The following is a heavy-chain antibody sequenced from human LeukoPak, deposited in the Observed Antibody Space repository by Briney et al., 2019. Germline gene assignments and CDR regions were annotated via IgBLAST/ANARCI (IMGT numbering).Heavy chain of an antibody. CDR3: ARLTSLTTIFGVVTRGNFDY. Sequence: SESLSLTCAVSGGSISSSNWWSWVRQPPGKGLEWIGEIYHSGSTNYNPSLKSRVTISVDKSKNQFSLKLSSVTAADTAVYYCARLTSLTTIFGVVTRGNFDYWGQGTLVTVSS. CDR2: IYHSGST. V-gene: IGHV4-4*02. J-gene: IGHJ4*02. D-gene: IGHD3-3*01. CDR1: GGSISSSNW.